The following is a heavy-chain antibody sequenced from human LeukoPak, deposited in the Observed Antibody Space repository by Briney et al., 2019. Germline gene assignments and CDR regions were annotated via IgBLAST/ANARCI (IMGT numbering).Heavy chain of an antibody. J-gene: IGHJ4*02. V-gene: IGHV3-48*01. CDR1: GFSFSNYN. Sequence: PGGSLRLSCAASGFSFSNYNMNWVRQDPGKGLEWISYINSDGSSIYYADSVRGRFTISRDNAKSSLYLQMNSLRAEDTAVYYCATGNLGGDYWGLGTLVTVSS. CDR2: INSDGSSI. CDR3: ATGNLGGDY. D-gene: IGHD3-10*01.